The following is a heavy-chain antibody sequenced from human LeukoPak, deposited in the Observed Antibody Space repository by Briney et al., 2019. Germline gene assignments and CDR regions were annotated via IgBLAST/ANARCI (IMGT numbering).Heavy chain of an antibody. J-gene: IGHJ4*02. CDR2: IKSKTDGGTT. D-gene: IGHD3-10*01. CDR3: STGPTRISMIRGVVITDY. V-gene: IGHV3-15*01. CDR1: GFMFSRYW. Sequence: GGSLRLSCAASGFMFSRYWMSWVRQAPGKGLEWVGRIKSKTDGGTTDYAAPVKGRFTISRDDSKNTLYLQMNRLKTEDTAVYYCSTGPTRISMIRGVVITDYWGQGTLVTVSS.